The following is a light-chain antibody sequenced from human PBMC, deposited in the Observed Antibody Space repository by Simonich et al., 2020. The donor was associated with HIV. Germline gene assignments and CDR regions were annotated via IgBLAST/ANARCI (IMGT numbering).Light chain of an antibody. CDR1: QSVCSN. V-gene: IGKV3-15*01. Sequence: EIVMTQSPATLSVSPGERATLSSRASQSVCSNVAWYQQKPGLAPRFLIYGASTRATGIPARFSGSGSGTEFTLTISSMQSEDFADYYCQQYNNWPITFGQGTRLEIK. J-gene: IGKJ5*01. CDR2: GAS. CDR3: QQYNNWPIT.